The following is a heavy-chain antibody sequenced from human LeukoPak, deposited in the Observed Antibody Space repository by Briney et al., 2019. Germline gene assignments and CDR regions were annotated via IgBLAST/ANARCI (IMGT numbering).Heavy chain of an antibody. CDR2: ISYDGSNK. Sequence: PGGSLRLSCAASGFTFSSYGMHWVRQAPGKGLGWVAVISYDGSNKYYADSVKGRFTISRDNSKNSLYLQMNSLRAEDTAVYYCAKGGHGRGWYFDLWGRGTLVTVSS. J-gene: IGHJ2*01. CDR3: AKGGHGRGWYFDL. D-gene: IGHD3-10*01. CDR1: GFTFSSYG. V-gene: IGHV3-30*18.